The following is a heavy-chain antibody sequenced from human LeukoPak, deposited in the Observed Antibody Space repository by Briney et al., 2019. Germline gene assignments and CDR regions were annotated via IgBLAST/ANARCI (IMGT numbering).Heavy chain of an antibody. J-gene: IGHJ5*01. CDR1: GGSISSNY. Sequence: PTETLSQTFTVSGGSISSNYCSWIRQPPGKGLEWIGYIYYSGTTSYNPSLKSRVTISLDTSKNQFSLKVSSVTAADTAVYYCARVGWPVLLIDSWGQG. V-gene: IGHV4-59*01. CDR3: ARVGWPVLLIDS. D-gene: IGHD1-26*01. CDR2: IYYSGTT.